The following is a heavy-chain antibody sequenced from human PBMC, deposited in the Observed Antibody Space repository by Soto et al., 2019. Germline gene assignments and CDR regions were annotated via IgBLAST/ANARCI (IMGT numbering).Heavy chain of an antibody. V-gene: IGHV3-64D*06. J-gene: IGHJ4*02. CDR1: GFTFNTFA. CDR2: ISSNGGNT. D-gene: IGHD6-19*01. CDR3: VKEGYMRSDWYGQFDG. Sequence: VQLVESGGTLVQPGGSLRLSCSASGFTFNTFAMHWVRQTPGKGLEFVSAISSNGGNTYYADSVKGRFAISRDNSKNTLYLQMYSLRPEDTALYYCVKEGYMRSDWYGQFDGWGQGTLVTVSS.